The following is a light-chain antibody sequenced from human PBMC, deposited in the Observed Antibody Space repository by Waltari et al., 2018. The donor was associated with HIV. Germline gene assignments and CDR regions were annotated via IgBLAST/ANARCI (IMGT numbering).Light chain of an antibody. CDR2: DVS. J-gene: IGLJ3*02. V-gene: IGLV2-14*03. Sequence: QSALTQPASVSGSPGQSLTLSCTGTSSDVGGSNYVSWYQQHPGKAPNLMIYDVSNRPSGVSNRFSGSKSGNTASLTISGLQAEDEADYYCSSYTSNITRVFGGGTKLTVL. CDR3: SSYTSNITRV. CDR1: SSDVGGSNY.